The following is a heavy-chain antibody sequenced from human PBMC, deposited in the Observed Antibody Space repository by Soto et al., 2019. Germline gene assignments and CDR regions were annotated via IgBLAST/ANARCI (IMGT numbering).Heavy chain of an antibody. CDR1: GFTFSSYA. CDR2: ISGSGGST. V-gene: IGHV3-23*01. D-gene: IGHD3-22*01. CDR3: AKDRHRSAYYYDSSGYYDAFDI. J-gene: IGHJ3*02. Sequence: GGSLRLSCAASGFTFSSYAMSWVRQAPGKGLEWVSAISGSGGSTYYADSVKGRFTISRDNSKNTLYLQMNSLRAEDTAVYYCAKDRHRSAYYYDSSGYYDAFDIWGQGTMVTVSS.